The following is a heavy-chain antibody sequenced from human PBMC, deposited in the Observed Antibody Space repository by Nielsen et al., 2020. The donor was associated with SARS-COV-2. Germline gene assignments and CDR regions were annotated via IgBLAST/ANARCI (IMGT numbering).Heavy chain of an antibody. Sequence: WVRQAPGQGLEWMGRINPYSGGTNYAQKFQGRVTMTRNTSISTAYIDLSGLTSADTAIYYCARPPKRDYYYGLDVWGQGTTVTVSS. V-gene: IGHV1-2*06. J-gene: IGHJ6*02. CDR2: INPYSGGT. CDR3: ARPPKRDYYYGLDV.